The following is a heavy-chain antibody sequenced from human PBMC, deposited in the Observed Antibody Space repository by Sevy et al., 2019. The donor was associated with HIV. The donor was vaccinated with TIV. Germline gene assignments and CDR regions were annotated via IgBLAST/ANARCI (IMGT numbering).Heavy chain of an antibody. CDR3: ARDSYGGNSGDLYYYYYYGMDV. J-gene: IGHJ6*02. Sequence: ASVKVSCKASGGTFSSYAISWVRQAPGQGLEWMGGIIPIFGTANYAQKFQGRVTITADESTSTAYMELSSLRSEDTAVYYCARDSYGGNSGDLYYYYYYGMDVWGQGTTVTVS. CDR2: IIPIFGTA. D-gene: IGHD4-17*01. V-gene: IGHV1-69*13. CDR1: GGTFSSYA.